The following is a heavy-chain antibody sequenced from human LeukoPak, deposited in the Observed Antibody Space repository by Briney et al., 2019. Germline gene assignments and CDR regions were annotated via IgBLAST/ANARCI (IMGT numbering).Heavy chain of an antibody. CDR1: GGSVSSGSYY. D-gene: IGHD5-18*01. CDR2: IYYSGST. CDR3: ARGPGDSYGFFNDY. J-gene: IGHJ4*02. Sequence: SETLSLTCTVSGGSVSSGSYYWSWIRQPPGKGLEWIGYIYYSGSTNYNPSLKSRVTISVDTSKNQFPLKLRSVTAADTAVYYCARGPGDSYGFFNDYWGQGTLVTVSS. V-gene: IGHV4-61*01.